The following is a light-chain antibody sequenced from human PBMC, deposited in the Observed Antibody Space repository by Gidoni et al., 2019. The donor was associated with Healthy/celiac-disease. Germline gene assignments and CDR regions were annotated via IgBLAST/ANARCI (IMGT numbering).Light chain of an antibody. Sequence: DIQLTQSPSTLSASVGDRVTITCRASQSISSWLAWYQQKPGKAPKLLIYKASSLESGVPSRFSGSGSGTEFTLTISSLQPDDFATYYCQQYNSFLLTFGGGTKVEIK. CDR3: QQYNSFLLT. J-gene: IGKJ4*01. CDR2: KAS. V-gene: IGKV1-5*03. CDR1: QSISSW.